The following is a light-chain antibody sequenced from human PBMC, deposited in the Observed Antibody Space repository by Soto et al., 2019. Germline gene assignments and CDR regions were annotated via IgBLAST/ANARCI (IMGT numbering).Light chain of an antibody. CDR2: DVS. J-gene: IGKJ1*01. V-gene: IGKV1-5*01. CDR1: QTVESW. Sequence: DIQMTQSPSTLPASVGDRVTISCRASQTVESWLAWYQQKPGKAPKLLISDVSSLERGVPSRFSGSGSATDFTLTISGLQSDDFATYYCQQYKDYVWTFGQGTKV. CDR3: QQYKDYVWT.